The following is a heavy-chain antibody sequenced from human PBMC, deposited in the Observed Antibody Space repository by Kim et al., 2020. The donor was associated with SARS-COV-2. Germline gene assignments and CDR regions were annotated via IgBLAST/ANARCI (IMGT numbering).Heavy chain of an antibody. D-gene: IGHD1-26*01. Sequence: IYDADSVKGRFTISGDNAKNSLYLQMNSLGADDTAVFYCARERSGMGFDYWGQGTLVTVSS. CDR3: ARERSGMGFDY. J-gene: IGHJ4*02. CDR2: I. V-gene: IGHV3-21*01.